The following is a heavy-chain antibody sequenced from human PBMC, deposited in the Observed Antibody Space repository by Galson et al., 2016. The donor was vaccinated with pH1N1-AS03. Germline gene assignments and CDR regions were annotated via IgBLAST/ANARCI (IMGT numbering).Heavy chain of an antibody. CDR3: SNTTY. V-gene: IGHV3-30*02. CDR2: IHQDGVIK. Sequence: SLRLSCAASGFTFNTFGMHWARQAPGKGLECVAYIHQDGVIKSYSDSVKGRFTISRDNSKDTLYLQMNSVRGEDTAMYYCSNTTYWGRGTRVTVSS. J-gene: IGHJ4*02. CDR1: GFTFNTFG. D-gene: IGHD1-1*01.